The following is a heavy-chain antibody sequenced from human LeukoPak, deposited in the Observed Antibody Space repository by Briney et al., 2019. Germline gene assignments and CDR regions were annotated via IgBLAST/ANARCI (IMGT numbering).Heavy chain of an antibody. V-gene: IGHV3-53*01. Sequence: PGGSLRLSCASSGFTVSSNDMSGVRQAPGEGLECIAVIYSGGSTDYADSVKGRLTISRDNSKNTLYLQMNSLRAEDTAVYYCARVVDHDYGDYYLDYWGQGTLVTVSS. CDR2: IYSGGST. CDR1: GFTVSSND. J-gene: IGHJ4*02. CDR3: ARVVDHDYGDYYLDY. D-gene: IGHD4-17*01.